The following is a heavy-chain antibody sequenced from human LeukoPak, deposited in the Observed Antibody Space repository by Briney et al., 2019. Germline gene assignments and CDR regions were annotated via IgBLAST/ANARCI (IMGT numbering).Heavy chain of an antibody. CDR3: AKDWYSFTVVTPFSH. CDR2: IRYDGSNK. J-gene: IGHJ4*02. CDR1: GFTFSSYG. V-gene: IGHV3-30*02. D-gene: IGHD4-23*01. Sequence: PGGSLRLSCAASGFTFSSYGMHWVCQAPGKGLEWVAFIRYDGSNKYYADSVKGRFTISRDNSKNTLYLQMNSLRAEDTAVYYCAKDWYSFTVVTPFSHWGQGTLVTVSS.